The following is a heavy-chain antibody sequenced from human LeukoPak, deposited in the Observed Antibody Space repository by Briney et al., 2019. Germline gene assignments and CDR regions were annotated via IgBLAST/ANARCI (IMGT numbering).Heavy chain of an antibody. CDR1: GGSFSGYY. CDR3: ARGRGGYYYSWFDP. J-gene: IGHJ5*02. CDR2: INHSGST. D-gene: IGHD3-22*01. V-gene: IGHV4-34*01. Sequence: SETLSLTCAVYGGSFSGYYWSWIRQPPGKGLEWIGEINHSGSTNYNPSLKCRVTISVDTSKNQFSLKLSSVTAADTAVYYCARGRGGYYYSWFDPWGQGTLVTVSS.